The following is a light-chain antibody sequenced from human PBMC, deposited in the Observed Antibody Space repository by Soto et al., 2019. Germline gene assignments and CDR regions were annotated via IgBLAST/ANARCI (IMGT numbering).Light chain of an antibody. Sequence: QSALTQPPSASGSPGQSVTISCTGTSSDVGGFDYVSWHQQHPGKAPKVIIYEVTKRPSGVPDRFSGSKSGNTASLTVSGLQADDEADYYCQSYDSSLSGVIFGGGTKVTVL. CDR3: QSYDSSLSGVI. CDR2: EVT. CDR1: SSDVGGFDY. J-gene: IGLJ2*01. V-gene: IGLV2-8*01.